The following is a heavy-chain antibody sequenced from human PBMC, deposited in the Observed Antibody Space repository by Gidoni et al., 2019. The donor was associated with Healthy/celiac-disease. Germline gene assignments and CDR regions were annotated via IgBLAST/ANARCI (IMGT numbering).Heavy chain of an antibody. J-gene: IGHJ3*02. D-gene: IGHD3-3*01. CDR2: IFSNDEK. CDR3: ARAAKRITIFGVVIDAFDI. V-gene: IGHV2-26*01. CDR1: GFSLSNARMG. Sequence: QVTLKESGPVLVKPTETLTLTCTVSGFSLSNARMGVSWIRQPPGKALEWLAHIFSNDEKSYSTSLKSRLTIAKDTSKSQVVLTMTNMDPVDTATYYCARAAKRITIFGVVIDAFDIWGQGTMVTVSS.